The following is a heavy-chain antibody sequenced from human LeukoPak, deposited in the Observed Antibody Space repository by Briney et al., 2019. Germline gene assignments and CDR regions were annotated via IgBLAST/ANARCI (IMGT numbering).Heavy chain of an antibody. CDR2: ISGSGGST. Sequence: GGSLRLSCAASGFTFSSYAMSWVRQAPGKGLEWVSAISGSGGSTYYADSVKGRFTISRDNSKNTLYLQMNSLRAEDTAVYYCAKEIVVVPAAIGLSPFDYWGQGTLVTVSS. D-gene: IGHD2-2*01. V-gene: IGHV3-23*01. CDR1: GFTFSSYA. J-gene: IGHJ4*02. CDR3: AKEIVVVPAAIGLSPFDY.